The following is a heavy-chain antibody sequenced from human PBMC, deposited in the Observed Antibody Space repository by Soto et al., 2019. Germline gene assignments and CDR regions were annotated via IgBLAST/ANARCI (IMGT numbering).Heavy chain of an antibody. J-gene: IGHJ4*02. V-gene: IGHV3-30-3*01. CDR1: GFTFSSYA. CDR2: ISYDGSNK. CDR3: AREWSSGSYFDY. Sequence: QVQLVESGGGVVQPGRSLRLSCAASGFTFSSYAMHWVRQAPGKGLEWVAVISYDGSNKYYADSVKGRFTISRDNSKNTLYLQMNSLRAEDTAVYYCAREWSSGSYFDYWGQGTLVTVSS. D-gene: IGHD1-26*01.